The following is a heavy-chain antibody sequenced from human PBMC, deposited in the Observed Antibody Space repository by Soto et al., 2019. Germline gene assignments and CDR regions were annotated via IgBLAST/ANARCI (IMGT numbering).Heavy chain of an antibody. J-gene: IGHJ6*02. D-gene: IGHD2-21*02. Sequence: GPSVKVSFKASGGTFSSYAISWVRQAPGQGLEWMGGIIPIFGTANYAQKFQGRVTITADESTSTAYMELSSLRSEDTAVYYCARAPYCGGDCYSSYYYGMDVWGQGTTVTVSS. CDR3: ARAPYCGGDCYSSYYYGMDV. V-gene: IGHV1-69*13. CDR2: IIPIFGTA. CDR1: GGTFSSYA.